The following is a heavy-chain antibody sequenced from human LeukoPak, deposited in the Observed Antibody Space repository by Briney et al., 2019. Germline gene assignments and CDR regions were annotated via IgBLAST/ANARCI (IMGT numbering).Heavy chain of an antibody. D-gene: IGHD6-13*01. Sequence: SETLSLTCTVSGGSISSGDYYRSWIRQPPGKGLEWIGYIYYSGSTYYNPSLKSRVTISVDTSKNQFSLKLSSVTAADTAVYYCARHEYSSSPFDYWGQGTLVTVSS. CDR3: ARHEYSSSPFDY. CDR2: IYYSGST. CDR1: GGSISSGDYY. V-gene: IGHV4-30-4*01. J-gene: IGHJ4*02.